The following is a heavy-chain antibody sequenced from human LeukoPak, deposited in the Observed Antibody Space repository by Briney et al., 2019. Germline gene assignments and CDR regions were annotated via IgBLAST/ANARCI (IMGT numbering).Heavy chain of an antibody. CDR2: IRSKAYGGTT. CDR3: TRDLEVLYYYDSSGPTG. J-gene: IGHJ4*02. V-gene: IGHV3-49*03. D-gene: IGHD3-22*01. Sequence: GRSLRLSCTASGFTFGDYAMSWFRQAPGKGLEWVGFIRSKAYGGTTEYAASVKGGFTISRDDSKSIAYLQMNSLKTEDTAVYYCTRDLEVLYYYDSSGPTGWGQGTLVTVSS. CDR1: GFTFGDYA.